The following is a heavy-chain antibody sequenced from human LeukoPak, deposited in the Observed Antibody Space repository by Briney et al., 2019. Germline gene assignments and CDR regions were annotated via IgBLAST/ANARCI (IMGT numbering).Heavy chain of an antibody. CDR2: IYHSGT. J-gene: IGHJ4*02. D-gene: IGHD3-22*01. V-gene: IGHV4-38-2*01. Sequence: SETLSLTCAVSGYSISSGSYWGWIRQPPGKGLEWIGSIYHSGTYDNPSLESRVTISVDTPKNQFSLQLSSVTAADTAVYYCARGDNYYDSSGYLDWGQGTLVTVSS. CDR3: ARGDNYYDSSGYLD. CDR1: GYSISSGSY.